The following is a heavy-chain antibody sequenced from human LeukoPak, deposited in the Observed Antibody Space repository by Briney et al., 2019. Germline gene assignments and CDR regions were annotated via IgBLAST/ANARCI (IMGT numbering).Heavy chain of an antibody. V-gene: IGHV4-39*07. CDR2: INHSGST. J-gene: IGHJ4*02. CDR3: ARGARYYFDY. Sequence: SETLSLTCTVSAGSISSSNYYWSWIRQPPGKGLEWIGEINHSGSTNYNPSLKSRVTISVDTSKNQFSLKLSSVTAADTAVYYCARGARYYFDYWGQGTLVTVSS. CDR1: AGSISSSNYY.